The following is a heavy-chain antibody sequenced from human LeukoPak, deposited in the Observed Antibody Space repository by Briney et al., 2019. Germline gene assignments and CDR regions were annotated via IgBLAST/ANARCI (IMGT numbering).Heavy chain of an antibody. D-gene: IGHD3-16*02. CDR2: IKSKTDGGTT. V-gene: IGHV3-15*01. J-gene: IGHJ4*02. CDR3: TTTGLLYYDYVWGSYRHPVFDY. Sequence: PGGSLRLSGAASGFTFSNAWMSWVRQAPGKGLEWVGRIKSKTDGGTTDYAAPVKGRFTISRDDSKNTLYLQMNSLKTEDTAVYYCTTTGLLYYDYVWGSYRHPVFDYWGQGTLVTVSS. CDR1: GFTFSNAW.